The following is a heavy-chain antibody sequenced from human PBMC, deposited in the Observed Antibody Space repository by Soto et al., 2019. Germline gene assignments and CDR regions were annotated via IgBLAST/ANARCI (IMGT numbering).Heavy chain of an antibody. CDR1: GFTFSNFA. J-gene: IGHJ4*01. CDR3: ARRHNWNYVLDY. V-gene: IGHV3-23*01. CDR2: IRDSADST. Sequence: EVQLLESGGGLVQPGGSLRLSCAASGFTFSNFAMSWVRQAPGKGLEWVAAIRDSADSTYYADSVQGRFSISRDNSDNTLYMQVNSLRVVDTAVYYCARRHNWNYVLDYWGHGTPVTVSS. D-gene: IGHD1-7*01.